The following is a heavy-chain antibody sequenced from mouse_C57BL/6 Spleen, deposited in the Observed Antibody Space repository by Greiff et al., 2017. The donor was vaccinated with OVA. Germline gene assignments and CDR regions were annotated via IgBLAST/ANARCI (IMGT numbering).Heavy chain of an antibody. CDR3: ARPLWVVFDY. V-gene: IGHV5-17*01. CDR1: GFTFSDYG. D-gene: IGHD1-1*02. J-gene: IGHJ2*01. Sequence: EVKLVESGGGLVKPGGSLKLSCAASGFTFSDYGMHWVRQAPEKGLEWVAYISSGSSTIYYADTVKGRFTISRDKAKNTLFLQMTSLRSEDTVMYYCARPLWVVFDYWGQGTTLTVSS. CDR2: ISSGSSTI.